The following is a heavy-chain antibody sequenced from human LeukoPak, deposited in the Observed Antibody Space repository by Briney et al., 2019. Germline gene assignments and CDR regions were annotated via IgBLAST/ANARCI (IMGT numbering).Heavy chain of an antibody. J-gene: IGHJ4*02. CDR3: AKDRERAAAGNFDY. CDR1: GFTFDDYA. Sequence: GGSLRLSCAASGFTFDDYAMHWVRHAPGEGLEWVSGISWSSGSIGYADSVKGRFTISRDNAKNSLYLQMNSLRAEDMALYYCAKDRERAAAGNFDYWGQGTLVTVSS. D-gene: IGHD6-13*01. V-gene: IGHV3-9*03. CDR2: ISWSSGSI.